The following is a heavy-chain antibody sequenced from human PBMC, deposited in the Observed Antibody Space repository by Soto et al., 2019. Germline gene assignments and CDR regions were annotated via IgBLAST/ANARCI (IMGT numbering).Heavy chain of an antibody. CDR1: GFDFTYYA. Sequence: QVQLVESGGGAVQPGESLRLSCVASGFDFTYYAMHWVRQAPGKGLESVAVMSSDGSKIHHRDSGKARFTISRDNSKNTLYLQMNSLRKEDTAVYFCAKDEGVGGTLGLFDYWGQGTLVSVSS. CDR2: MSSDGSKI. V-gene: IGHV3-30*18. CDR3: AKDEGVGGTLGLFDY. J-gene: IGHJ4*02. D-gene: IGHD1-26*01.